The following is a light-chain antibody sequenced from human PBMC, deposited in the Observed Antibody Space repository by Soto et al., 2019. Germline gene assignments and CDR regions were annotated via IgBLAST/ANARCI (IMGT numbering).Light chain of an antibody. CDR1: QSISSW. J-gene: IGKJ2*01. CDR3: QQYNSYLYT. CDR2: DAS. Sequence: DIQMTQSPSTLSASVGDRVTITCRASQSISSWLAWYQQKPGKAPKLLIYDASSLESGAPSRFSGSGSGTEFTLTISSLQPGDFATFFFQQYNSYLYTFGQGTKLEIK. V-gene: IGKV1-5*01.